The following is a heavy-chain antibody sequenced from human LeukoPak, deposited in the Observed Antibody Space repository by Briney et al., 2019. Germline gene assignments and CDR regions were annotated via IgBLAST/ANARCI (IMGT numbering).Heavy chain of an antibody. V-gene: IGHV4-59*01. D-gene: IGHD3-3*01. CDR3: ASGGGFLEWPKMSAEYFQH. CDR1: GGSISTYY. J-gene: IGHJ1*01. CDR2: IYYSGST. Sequence: SETLSLTCTVSGGSISTYYWSWIRQPPGKGLEWIGYIYYSGSTYYNPSLKSRVTISVDTSKNQFSLKLSSVTAADTAVYYCASGGGFLEWPKMSAEYFQHWGQGTLVTVSS.